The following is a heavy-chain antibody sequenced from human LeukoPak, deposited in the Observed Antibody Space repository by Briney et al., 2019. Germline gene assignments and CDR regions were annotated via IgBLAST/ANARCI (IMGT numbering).Heavy chain of an antibody. CDR1: GGSISSYY. V-gene: IGHV4-59*01. Sequence: SETLSLTCTVSGGSISSYYWSWIRQTPGKGLEWIGYIYYSGSTNFNPSLKSRVTISVDTSKNQFSLKMSSVTAADTAVYYCARGGSYLSAFDIWGQGTMVTVSS. CDR2: IYYSGST. CDR3: ARGGSYLSAFDI. J-gene: IGHJ3*02. D-gene: IGHD1-26*01.